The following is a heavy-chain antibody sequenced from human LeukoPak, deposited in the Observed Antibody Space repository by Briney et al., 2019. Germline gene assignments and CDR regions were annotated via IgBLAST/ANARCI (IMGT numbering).Heavy chain of an antibody. J-gene: IGHJ5*02. CDR2: INHSGST. V-gene: IGHV4-34*01. CDR3: ARGEMAAAGQTNNWFDP. Sequence: SETLSLTCAVYGGSFSGYYWSWIRQPPGKGLEYIGEINHSGSTNYNPSLKSRVAISVDTSKTPFSLKLSSVTAADTAVYYCARGEMAAAGQTNNWFDPWGQGTLVTVSS. CDR1: GGSFSGYY. D-gene: IGHD6-25*01.